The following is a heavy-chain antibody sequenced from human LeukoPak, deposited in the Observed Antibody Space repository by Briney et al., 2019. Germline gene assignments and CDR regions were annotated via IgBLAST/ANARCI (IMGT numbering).Heavy chain of an antibody. CDR2: MNPNSGNA. CDR3: ARVGSSSWYYGY. V-gene: IGHV1-8*03. D-gene: IGHD6-13*01. J-gene: IGHJ4*02. CDR1: GYTFTSYG. Sequence: ASVKVSCKASGYTFTSYGISWVRQATGQGLEWMGWMNPNSGNAGYAQKFQGRVTITRNTSISTAYMELSSLRSEDTAVYYCARVGSSSWYYGYWGQGTLVTVSS.